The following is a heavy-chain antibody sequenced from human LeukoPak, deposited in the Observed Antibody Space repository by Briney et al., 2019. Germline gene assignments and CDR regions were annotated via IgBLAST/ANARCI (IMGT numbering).Heavy chain of an antibody. D-gene: IGHD6-6*01. CDR3: VRQYSSSSAIGY. V-gene: IGHV5-51*01. CDR1: GYSFTTYW. J-gene: IGHJ4*02. Sequence: GESLKISCKASGYSFTTYWIVWVRQMPGKGLEWMGIIWPGDSDIKYSPSFQGQVTISADKSISTAYLQWSSLKAPDTAMYYCVRQYSSSSAIGYWGQGTLVTVSS. CDR2: IWPGDSDI.